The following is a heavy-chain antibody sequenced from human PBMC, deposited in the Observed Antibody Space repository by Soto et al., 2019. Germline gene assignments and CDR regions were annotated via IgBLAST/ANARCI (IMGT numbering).Heavy chain of an antibody. CDR2: IIPIFGTA. CDR1: GGTFSSYA. CDR3: ARETYCSSTSCSNYYYYGMDV. V-gene: IGHV1-69*06. D-gene: IGHD2-2*01. J-gene: IGHJ6*02. Sequence: QVQLVQSGAEVKKPGSSVKVSCKASGGTFSSYAISWVRQAPGQGLEWMGGIIPIFGTANYAQKFQGRVTITADKSTSTACMELSSLRSEDTAVYYCARETYCSSTSCSNYYYYGMDVWGQGTTVTVSS.